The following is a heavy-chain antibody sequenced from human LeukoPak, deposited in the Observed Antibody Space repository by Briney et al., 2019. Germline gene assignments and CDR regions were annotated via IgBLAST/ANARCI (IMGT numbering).Heavy chain of an antibody. CDR2: IIPIFGTA. Sequence: ASVKVSCKASGGTFSSYAISWVRRAPGQGLEWMGGIIPIFGTANYAQKFQGRVTITADESTSTAYMELSSLRSEDTAVYYCARDRNWNAKYYYYGMDVWGQGTTVTVSS. CDR1: GGTFSSYA. V-gene: IGHV1-69*13. CDR3: ARDRNWNAKYYYYGMDV. J-gene: IGHJ6*02. D-gene: IGHD1-1*01.